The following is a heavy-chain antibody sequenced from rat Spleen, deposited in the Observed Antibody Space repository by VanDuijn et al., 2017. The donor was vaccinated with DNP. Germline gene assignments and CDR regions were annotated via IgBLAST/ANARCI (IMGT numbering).Heavy chain of an antibody. J-gene: IGHJ2*01. D-gene: IGHD1-2*01. CDR2: ISSDGSST. V-gene: IGHV5-20*01. Sequence: EVQLVESGGGLVQPGRSMKLSCAASGFTFSNYDMAWVRQAPTKGLEWVASISSDGSSTYYRDSVKGRFTISRDNAKSTLYLQMDSLRSEDTATYYCTTEGSYYSSYIYPVMDAWGQGVMVTVSS. CDR3: TTEGSYYSSYIYPVMDA. CDR1: GFTFSNYD.